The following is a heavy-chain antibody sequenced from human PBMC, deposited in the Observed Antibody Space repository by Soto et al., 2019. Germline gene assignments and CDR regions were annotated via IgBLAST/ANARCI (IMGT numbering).Heavy chain of an antibody. J-gene: IGHJ4*02. CDR2: IYGSGGSGST. Sequence: SETLSLTCTVTGHSITSGGYYWSRLPHHPGKGLEWLGYIYGSGGSGSTLYNPSLKSRITLSVDPSKTQFSLKLSSVTVADTAVYFCAGQQAGYFYGIDYWGQGTLVTVSS. D-gene: IGHD3-10*01. CDR1: GHSITSGGYY. V-gene: IGHV4-31*03. CDR3: AGQQAGYFYGIDY.